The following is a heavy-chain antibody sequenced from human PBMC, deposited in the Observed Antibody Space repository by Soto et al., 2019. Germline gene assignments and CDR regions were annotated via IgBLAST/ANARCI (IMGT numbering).Heavy chain of an antibody. CDR1: GGTFSSYT. CDR2: IIPILGIA. Sequence: QVQLVQSGAEVKKPGSSVKVSCKASGGTFSSYTISWVRQAPGQGLEWMGRIIPILGIANYAQKFQGRVTSTSDKSTSTAYMELSSLRSEDTAVYYCARGTNPQSFDYWGQGTLVTVSS. V-gene: IGHV1-69*02. J-gene: IGHJ4*02. CDR3: ARGTNPQSFDY.